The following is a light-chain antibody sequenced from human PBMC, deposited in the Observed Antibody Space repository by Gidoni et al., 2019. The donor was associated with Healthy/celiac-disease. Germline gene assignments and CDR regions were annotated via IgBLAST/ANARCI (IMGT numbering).Light chain of an antibody. CDR2: GPS. J-gene: IGKJ1*01. Sequence: VLTQSPGTLSWSPGARATLSCRASQNLTRNSFAWYQQKPGQAPRLLIYGPSSMATGISDRFSGSGSGTDFTLTISRLEPGDSAVYYCQQYSSLTWTFGQGTKVEVK. CDR1: QNLTRNS. CDR3: QQYSSLTWT. V-gene: IGKV3-20*01.